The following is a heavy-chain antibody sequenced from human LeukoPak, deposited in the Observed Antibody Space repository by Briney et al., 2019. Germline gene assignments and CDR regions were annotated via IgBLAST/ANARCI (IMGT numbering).Heavy chain of an antibody. Sequence: GASVKVSCXASGYAFTGYYMHWVRQAPGQGLEWMGWINPNSGGTNYAQKFQGRVTMTRDTSISTAYMELSRLRSDDTAVYYCASHRGYCSSTSCFHDAFDIWGQGTMVTVSS. D-gene: IGHD2-2*01. J-gene: IGHJ3*02. V-gene: IGHV1-2*02. CDR3: ASHRGYCSSTSCFHDAFDI. CDR2: INPNSGGT. CDR1: GYAFTGYY.